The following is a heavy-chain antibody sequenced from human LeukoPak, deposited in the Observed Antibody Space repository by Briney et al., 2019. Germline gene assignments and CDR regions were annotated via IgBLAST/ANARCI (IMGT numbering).Heavy chain of an antibody. V-gene: IGHV4-34*01. D-gene: IGHD6-19*01. J-gene: IGHJ4*02. CDR3: ASGGWRAGY. CDR2: INHSGST. CDR1: GGSFSGYY. Sequence: SETLSLTCAVYGGSFSGYYWSWIRQPPGKGLEWIGEINHSGSTNYNPSLKSRVTVSVDTSKNQFSLKLSSVTAADTAVYYCASGGWRAGYWGQGTLVTVSS.